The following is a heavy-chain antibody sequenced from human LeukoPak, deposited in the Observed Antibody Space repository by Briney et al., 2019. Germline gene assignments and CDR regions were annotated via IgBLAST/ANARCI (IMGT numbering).Heavy chain of an antibody. V-gene: IGHV1-2*02. D-gene: IGHD6-19*01. Sequence: ASVKVSCKASGYTFTDYYLHWVRQAPGQGLEWMGWIHPNSGGANYAQKFQGRVTMTRETTISTAYKEPTSLRSDGTAVYYCAMLAAVPGWGQGTLVIVSS. CDR2: IHPNSGGA. J-gene: IGHJ1*01. CDR3: AMLAAVPG. CDR1: GYTFTDYY.